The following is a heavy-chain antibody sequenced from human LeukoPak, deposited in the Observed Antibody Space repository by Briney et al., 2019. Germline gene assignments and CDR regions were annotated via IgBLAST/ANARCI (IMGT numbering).Heavy chain of an antibody. V-gene: IGHV1-8*01. CDR3: ARGALTGESYYYYYGMDV. D-gene: IGHD7-27*01. J-gene: IGHJ6*02. Sequence: GASVKVSCKASGYTFTSYDINWVRQATGQGLEWMGWMNANSGNTGYAQKFQGRVTMTRNTSISTAYMELSSLRSEDTAVYYCARGALTGESYYYYYGMDVWGQGPTVTVSS. CDR1: GYTFTSYD. CDR2: MNANSGNT.